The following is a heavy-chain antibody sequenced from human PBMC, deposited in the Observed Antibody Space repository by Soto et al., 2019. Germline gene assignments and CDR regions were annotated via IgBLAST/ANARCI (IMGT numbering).Heavy chain of an antibody. Sequence: GESLKISCETSGYIFTNYWIGWVRQMPGKGLEWVGIIYPDDSQARYSPSFQGQVTMSADKSITAAYLQWSSLKASDTATYYCARQGYSYGLSVGMDVWGQGTTVTVSS. V-gene: IGHV5-51*01. CDR3: ARQGYSYGLSVGMDV. D-gene: IGHD5-18*01. CDR1: GYIFTNYW. CDR2: IYPDDSQA. J-gene: IGHJ6*02.